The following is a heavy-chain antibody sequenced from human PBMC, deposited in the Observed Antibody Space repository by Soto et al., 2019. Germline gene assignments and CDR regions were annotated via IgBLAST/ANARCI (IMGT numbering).Heavy chain of an antibody. Sequence: QVQLVESGEGLVQPGRYLRLSCAASGFTFSSYGMHWVREAPGKGLEWVAVISYDGSNKYYADSVKGRFTISRDTSKNTLYLQMNSLRAEDTAVYYCAKGDGWYTGTWFDYWGQGTLVTVSS. D-gene: IGHD6-19*01. J-gene: IGHJ4*02. CDR1: GFTFSSYG. CDR3: AKGDGWYTGTWFDY. V-gene: IGHV3-30*18. CDR2: ISYDGSNK.